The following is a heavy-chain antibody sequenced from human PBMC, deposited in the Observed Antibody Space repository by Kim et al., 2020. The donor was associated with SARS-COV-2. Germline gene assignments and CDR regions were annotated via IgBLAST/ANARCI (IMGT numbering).Heavy chain of an antibody. CDR3: ARDVAGQDGS. Sequence: GGSLRLSCVASRFSLRTYWMHWVRQAPGQGLEWVSRIDAVGGTTDYADSVKGRFTISRDNTKNTLYLQMDSLRVEDTAVYYCARDVAGQDGSWGQGTLVTVSS. CDR1: RFSLRTYW. J-gene: IGHJ4*02. D-gene: IGHD1-26*01. CDR2: IDAVGGTT. V-gene: IGHV3-74*01.